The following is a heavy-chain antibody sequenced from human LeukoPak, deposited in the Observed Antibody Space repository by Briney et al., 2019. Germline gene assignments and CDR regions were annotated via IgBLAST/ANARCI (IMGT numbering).Heavy chain of an antibody. CDR2: INWNGGST. CDR3: ARVPLAGSGSYYAPPDY. CDR1: GFTFDDYG. D-gene: IGHD3-10*01. J-gene: IGHJ4*02. V-gene: IGHV3-20*04. Sequence: GGALRLSCAASGFTFDDYGMSWVRPTPGKGVEWGSGINWNGGSTGYADSVKGRFTISRDNAKNSLYLQMNSLRAEDTALYYCARVPLAGSGSYYAPPDYWGQGTLVTVSS.